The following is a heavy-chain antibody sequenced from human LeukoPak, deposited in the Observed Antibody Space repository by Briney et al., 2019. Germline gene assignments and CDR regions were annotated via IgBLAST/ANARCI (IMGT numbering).Heavy chain of an antibody. CDR2: IYTSGST. D-gene: IGHD3-22*01. CDR1: GGSISSYY. Sequence: SETLSLTCTVSGGSISSYYWSWIRQPAGKGLEWIGRIYTSGSTNYNPSLKSRVTMSVDTSKNQFSLKLSSVTAADRAVYYCARATYDGYYYYYMDVWGKGTTVTVSS. CDR3: ARATYDGYYYYYMDV. V-gene: IGHV4-4*07. J-gene: IGHJ6*03.